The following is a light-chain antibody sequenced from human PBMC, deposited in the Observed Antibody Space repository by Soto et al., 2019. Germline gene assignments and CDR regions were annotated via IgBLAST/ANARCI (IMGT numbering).Light chain of an antibody. Sequence: QSALTQPASVSGSPGQSITIYCTGSSSDIGGYKYVSWYQQHPGKAPKFMIYEVSKRPSGVPDRFSGSKSGNTASLTVSGLQAEDEADYYCSSYAGSNNVVFGGGTKLTVL. V-gene: IGLV2-8*01. CDR3: SSYAGSNNVV. J-gene: IGLJ2*01. CDR2: EVS. CDR1: SSDIGGYKY.